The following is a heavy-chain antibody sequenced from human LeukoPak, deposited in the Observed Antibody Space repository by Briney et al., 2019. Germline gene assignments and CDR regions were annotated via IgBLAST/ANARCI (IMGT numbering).Heavy chain of an antibody. D-gene: IGHD2-15*01. CDR3: ARARFEGSCSGGSCYSGPDY. Sequence: GSSVTVSCKASGGTFSSYTISWVRQAPGQGLEWMGRIIPILGIANYAQKFQGRVTITADKSTSTAYMELSSLRSEDTAVYYCARARFEGSCSGGSCYSGPDYWGQGTLVTVSS. CDR1: GGTFSSYT. J-gene: IGHJ4*02. CDR2: IIPILGIA. V-gene: IGHV1-69*02.